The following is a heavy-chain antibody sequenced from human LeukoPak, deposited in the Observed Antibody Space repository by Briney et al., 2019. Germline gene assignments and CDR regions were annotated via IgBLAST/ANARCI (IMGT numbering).Heavy chain of an antibody. Sequence: PGGSLRLSCAASGFTFSSYSMNWVRQAPGKGLEWVSYISSSSSTIYYADSVKGRFTISRDNAKNSLYLQMNSLRAEDTAVYYCARDATMVRGVYTLRPAGFDYWGQGTLVTVSS. D-gene: IGHD3-10*01. V-gene: IGHV3-48*01. CDR2: ISSSSSTI. CDR3: ARDATMVRGVYTLRPAGFDY. J-gene: IGHJ4*02. CDR1: GFTFSSYS.